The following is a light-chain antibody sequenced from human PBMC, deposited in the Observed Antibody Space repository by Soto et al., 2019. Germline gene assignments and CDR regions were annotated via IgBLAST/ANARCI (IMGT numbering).Light chain of an antibody. CDR2: AES. V-gene: IGKV1-6*01. CDR1: QGIRND. Sequence: IQMTQSPSALSASVGDRVTITCRASQGIRNDLDWFQQKPGKDPKLLIYAESNLQSGDPPRFSGDGSETDFTLTISSLQRDDFGTYYCQQYSRLWSFGQGTKVDI. CDR3: QQYSRLWS. J-gene: IGKJ1*01.